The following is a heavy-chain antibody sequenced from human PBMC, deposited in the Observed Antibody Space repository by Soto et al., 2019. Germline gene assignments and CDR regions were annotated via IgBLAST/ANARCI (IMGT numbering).Heavy chain of an antibody. CDR1: GYNFTGYY. V-gene: IGHV1-2*02. CDR3: ARDRRVKSYYNGMDV. Sequence: ASVKVSCKASGYNFTGYYMNWVRQAPGQGLEWMGWINPNSGGTNYAQKFQGRVTMTRDTSISTAYMELSRLRSHATAVYYGARDRRVKSYYNGMDVWGQGTTVTVSS. J-gene: IGHJ6*02. CDR2: INPNSGGT.